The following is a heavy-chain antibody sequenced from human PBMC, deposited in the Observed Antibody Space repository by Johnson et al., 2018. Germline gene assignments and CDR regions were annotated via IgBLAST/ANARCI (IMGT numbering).Heavy chain of an antibody. J-gene: IGHJ1*01. D-gene: IGHD6-13*01. CDR3: AKDWEIAAVGTGGYFHH. Sequence: VQLGQSGGGLVQPGGSLRISCAASGFTFSNSALRWVRQAPGKGLERVSAISNSGGSTYYADAVKGRFTISRENSKTTMYLQMNSLRAEDNAVYYCAKDWEIAAVGTGGYFHHWGQGTLVTVSS. CDR1: GFTFSNSA. CDR2: ISNSGGST. V-gene: IGHV3-23*04.